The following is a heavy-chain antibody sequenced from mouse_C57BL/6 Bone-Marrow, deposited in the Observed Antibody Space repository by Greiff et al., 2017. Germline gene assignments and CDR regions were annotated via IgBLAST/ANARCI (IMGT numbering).Heavy chain of an antibody. CDR3: TTSDSSGYLFAY. V-gene: IGHV14-4*01. CDR1: GFNIKDDY. J-gene: IGHJ3*01. D-gene: IGHD3-2*02. Sequence: VQLQQSGAELVRPGASVKLSCTASGFNIKDDYMHWVKQRPEQGLEWIGWIDPENGDTEYASKFQGKATITADTSSNTAYLQLSSLTSEDTAVXYSTTSDSSGYLFAYWGQGTLVTVSA. CDR2: IDPENGDT.